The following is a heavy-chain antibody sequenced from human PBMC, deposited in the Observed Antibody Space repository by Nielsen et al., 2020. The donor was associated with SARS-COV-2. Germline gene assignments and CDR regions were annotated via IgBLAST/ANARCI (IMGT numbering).Heavy chain of an antibody. CDR3: AKEGWDCSSTSCYGDWFDP. Sequence: GESLKISCAASGFTFDDYGMSWVRQAPGKGLEWVSGINWNGGSTGYADSVKGRFTISRDNAKNSLYLQMNSLRAEDTALYYCAKEGWDCSSTSCYGDWFDPWGQGTLVTVSS. V-gene: IGHV3-20*04. CDR2: INWNGGST. J-gene: IGHJ5*02. CDR1: GFTFDDYG. D-gene: IGHD2-2*01.